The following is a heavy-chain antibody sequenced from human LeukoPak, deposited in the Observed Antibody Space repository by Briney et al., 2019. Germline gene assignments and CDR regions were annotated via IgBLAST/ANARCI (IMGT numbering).Heavy chain of an antibody. CDR3: ATLVSTRYYFDY. D-gene: IGHD5/OR15-5a*01. CDR2: IIPIFGTA. J-gene: IGHJ4*02. Sequence: SVKVSCKASGGTFSSYAISWVRQAPGQGLEWMGGIIPIFGTANYAQKFQGRVTITADKSTSTAYMELSSLRSEDTAVYYCATLVSTRYYFDYWGQGTLVTVSS. CDR1: GGTFSSYA. V-gene: IGHV1-69*06.